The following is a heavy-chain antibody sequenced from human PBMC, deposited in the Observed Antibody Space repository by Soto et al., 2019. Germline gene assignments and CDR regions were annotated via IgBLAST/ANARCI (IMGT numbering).Heavy chain of an antibody. J-gene: IGHJ5*02. Sequence: SETLSLTCTVSGGSISSYYWSWIRQPPGKGLEWIGYIYYSGSTNYNPSLRSRVTISVDTSKNQFSLKLSSVTAADTAVYYCAREITNWFDPWGQETLVTVSS. CDR3: AREITNWFDP. D-gene: IGHD3-16*01. CDR1: GGSISSYY. V-gene: IGHV4-59*01. CDR2: IYYSGST.